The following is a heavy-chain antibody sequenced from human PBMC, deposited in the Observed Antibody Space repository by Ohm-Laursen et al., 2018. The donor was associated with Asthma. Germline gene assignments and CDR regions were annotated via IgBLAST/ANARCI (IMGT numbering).Heavy chain of an antibody. V-gene: IGHV1-46*01. J-gene: IGHJ6*02. CDR3: ARADRAYYYDSSGYYRYYYGMDV. CDR1: GYTFTSYY. CDR2: INPSGGST. D-gene: IGHD3-22*01. Sequence: ASVKVSCKASGYTFTSYYMHWVRQAPGQGLEWMGIINPSGGSTSYAQKFQGRVTMTRDTSTSTVYMELSSLRSEDTAVYYCARADRAYYYDSSGYYRYYYGMDVWGQGTTVTVSS.